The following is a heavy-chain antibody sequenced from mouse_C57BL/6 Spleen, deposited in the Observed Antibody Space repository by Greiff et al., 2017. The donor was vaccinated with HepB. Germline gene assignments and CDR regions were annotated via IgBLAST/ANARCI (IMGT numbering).Heavy chain of an antibody. CDR2: IDPSDSET. D-gene: IGHD2-3*01. V-gene: IGHV1-52*01. Sequence: QVQLQQPGAELVRPGSSVKLSCKASGYTFTSYWMHWVKQRPIQGLEWIGNIDPSDSETHYNQKFKDKATLTVDKSSSTAYMQLSSLTSEDSAVYYCARGGYFYAMDYWGQGTSVTVSP. J-gene: IGHJ4*01. CDR3: ARGGYFYAMDY. CDR1: GYTFTSYW.